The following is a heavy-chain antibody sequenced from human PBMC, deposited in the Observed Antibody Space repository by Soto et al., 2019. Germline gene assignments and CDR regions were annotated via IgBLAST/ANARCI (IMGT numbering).Heavy chain of an antibody. D-gene: IGHD5-12*01. CDR2: INAGNGNT. J-gene: IGHJ4*02. Sequence: QVQLVQSGAEVKKPGASVMLSCKASGYTFSKYAMQWVRQAPGQGPEWMGWINAGNGNTKYSQKFQGRFTITRDTSANTAYMDLRSLTSEDTAIYYCAREIWVATTASYYFDSWGQGTQVTVSS. CDR1: GYTFSKYA. CDR3: AREIWVATTASYYFDS. V-gene: IGHV1-3*01.